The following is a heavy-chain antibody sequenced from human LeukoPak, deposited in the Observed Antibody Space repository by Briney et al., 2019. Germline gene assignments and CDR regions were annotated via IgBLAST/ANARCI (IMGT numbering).Heavy chain of an antibody. Sequence: GGSLRLSCAASGFTFSSYSMNWVRQAPGKGLEWVSSISSSSYIYYADSVKGRFTISRDNAKNSLYLQMNSLRAEDTAVYYCASSLSRGYSGYEHWGQGTLVTVSS. CDR3: ASSLSRGYSGYEH. J-gene: IGHJ4*02. CDR2: ISSSSYI. V-gene: IGHV3-21*01. CDR1: GFTFSSYS. D-gene: IGHD5-12*01.